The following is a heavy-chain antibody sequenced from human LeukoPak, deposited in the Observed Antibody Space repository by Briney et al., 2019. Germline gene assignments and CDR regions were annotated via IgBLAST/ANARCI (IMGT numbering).Heavy chain of an antibody. CDR2: IYYSGST. Sequence: SETLSLTCTVSGGSISSSSYYWGWIRQPPGKGLEWIGSIYYSGSTYYNPSLKSLVTISVDTSKNQFSLKLSSVTAADTAVYYCARQLGHCSSTSCYADKVDYWGQGTLVTVSS. CDR3: ARQLGHCSSTSCYADKVDY. CDR1: GGSISSSSYY. D-gene: IGHD2-2*01. J-gene: IGHJ4*02. V-gene: IGHV4-39*01.